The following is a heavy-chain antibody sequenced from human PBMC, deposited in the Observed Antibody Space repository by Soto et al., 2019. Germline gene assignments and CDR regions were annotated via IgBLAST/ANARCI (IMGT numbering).Heavy chain of an antibody. CDR1: GGSFSRYQ. V-gene: IGHV4-34*01. CDR3: ARPFRSLGRGILAPFGS. Sequence: SETLSLTCAVYGGSFSRYQWSWIRQPPGKGLEWIGEINHSGSTNYNPSLKSRVTISVDTSKNQFSLKLTSVTAADTAVYFCARPFRSLGRGILAPFGSWGQGTLVTVSS. D-gene: IGHD3-16*02. CDR2: INHSGST. J-gene: IGHJ4*02.